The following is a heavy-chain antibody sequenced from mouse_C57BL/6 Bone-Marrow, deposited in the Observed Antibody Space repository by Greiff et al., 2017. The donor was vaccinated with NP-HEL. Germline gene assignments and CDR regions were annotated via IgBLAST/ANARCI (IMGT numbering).Heavy chain of an antibody. CDR3: ARDKLGQGFAY. V-gene: IGHV5-4*01. D-gene: IGHD4-1*01. CDR1: GFTFSSYA. CDR2: ISDGGSYT. J-gene: IGHJ3*01. Sequence: EVMLVESGGGLVKPGGSLKLSCAASGFTFSSYAMSWVRQTPEKRLEWVATISDGGSYTYYPDNVKGRFTISRDNAKNNLYLQMSHLKSEDTAMYYCARDKLGQGFAYWGQGTLVTVSA.